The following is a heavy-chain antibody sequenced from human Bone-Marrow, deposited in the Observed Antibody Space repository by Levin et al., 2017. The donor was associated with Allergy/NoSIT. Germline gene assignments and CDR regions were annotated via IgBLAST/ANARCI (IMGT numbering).Heavy chain of an antibody. V-gene: IGHV3-64*01. CDR1: GFTLSNHA. CDR3: AGGAEPEALLFGFDP. J-gene: IGHJ5*02. Sequence: PGGSLRLSCVADGFTLSNHAMHWVRQAPGTGLEYVSALSSDGQTTYYASSVKGRFTISRDTSKNTLYLQMASLGHEDVAVYFGAGGAEPEALLFGFDPWGQGTPVIVSS. CDR2: LSSDGQTT. D-gene: IGHD2-21*02.